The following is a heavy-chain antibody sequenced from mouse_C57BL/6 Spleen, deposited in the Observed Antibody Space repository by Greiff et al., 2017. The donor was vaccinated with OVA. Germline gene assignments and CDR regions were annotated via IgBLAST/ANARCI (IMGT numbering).Heavy chain of an antibody. CDR1: GFSLSTFGMG. D-gene: IGHD1-1*01. CDR2: IWWDDDK. J-gene: IGHJ3*01. V-gene: IGHV8-8*01. CDR3: ARMDGSSSSRGFAY. Sequence: QVTLKECGPGILQPSQTLSLTCSFSGFSLSTFGMGVGWIRQPSGKGLEWLAHIWWDDDKYYNPALKSRLTISKDTSKNQVFLKIANVDTAETATYYCARMDGSSSSRGFAYWGQGTLVTVSA.